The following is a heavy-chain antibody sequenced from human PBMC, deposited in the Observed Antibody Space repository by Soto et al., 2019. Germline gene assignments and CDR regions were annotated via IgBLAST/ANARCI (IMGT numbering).Heavy chain of an antibody. CDR1: GYSFTNYW. Sequence: GESLKISCKGSGYSFTNYWIAWVRQMPGKGLEWMAIIYPGDSDVKYSPSFQGQVTVSADKSISTAYLQWSSLQASDTAIYYCAKIMAGSHYYYYGMDVWGPGTTVTVSS. CDR2: IYPGDSDV. J-gene: IGHJ6*02. CDR3: AKIMAGSHYYYYGMDV. V-gene: IGHV5-51*01. D-gene: IGHD3-16*01.